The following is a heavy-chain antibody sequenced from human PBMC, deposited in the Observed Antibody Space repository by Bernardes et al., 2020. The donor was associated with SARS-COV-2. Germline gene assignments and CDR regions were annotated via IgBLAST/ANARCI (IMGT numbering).Heavy chain of an antibody. CDR3: ATAAAAGRGGWFDP. Sequence: ASVKVSCKVSGYTLTELSMHWVRQAPGNGLEWMGGFDPEDGETIYAQKFQGRVTMTEDTSTDTAYMELSSLRSEDTAVYYCATAAAAGRGGWFDPWGQGTLVTVSS. D-gene: IGHD6-13*01. V-gene: IGHV1-24*01. CDR1: GYTLTELS. J-gene: IGHJ5*02. CDR2: FDPEDGET.